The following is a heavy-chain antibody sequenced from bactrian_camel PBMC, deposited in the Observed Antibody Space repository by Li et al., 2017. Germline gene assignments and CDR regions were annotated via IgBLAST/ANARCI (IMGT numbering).Heavy chain of an antibody. J-gene: IGHJ4*01. CDR2: YTFRRTT. Sequence: QVQLVESGGGSVQPGGSLRLSCVVSGNIYNLNCLGWFRQAPGMEREQVAAFIYTFRRTTHYAESVKGRFTISRDEAKNTVYLQMNNLKPEDTDMYYCAAVSYCAAVTGWYSDEYNYWGQGTQVTVS. CDR3: AAVSYCAAVTGWYSDEYNY. CDR1: GNIYNLNC. D-gene: IGHD3*01. V-gene: IGHV3S53*01.